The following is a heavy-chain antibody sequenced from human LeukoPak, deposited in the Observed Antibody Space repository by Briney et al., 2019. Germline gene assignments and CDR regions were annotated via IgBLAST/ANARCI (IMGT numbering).Heavy chain of an antibody. J-gene: IGHJ4*02. CDR1: GFIFSSYA. CDR3: ARERGGYHDY. CDR2: ISYDGSNK. D-gene: IGHD5-12*01. V-gene: IGHV3-30-3*01. Sequence: GRSLRLSCAASGFIFSSYAMHWVRQAPGKGLEWVAVISYDGSNKYYADSVKGRFTISRDNSKNTLYLQMNSLRAEDTAVYYCARERGGYHDYWGQGTLVTVSS.